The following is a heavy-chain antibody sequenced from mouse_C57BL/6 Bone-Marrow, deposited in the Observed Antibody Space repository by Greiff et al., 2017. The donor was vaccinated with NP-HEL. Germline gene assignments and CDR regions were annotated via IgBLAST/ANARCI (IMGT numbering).Heavy chain of an antibody. Sequence: QVQLKESGPGLVQPSQSLSITCTVSGFSLTSYGVHWVRQSPGKGLEWLGVIWSGGSTDYNAAFISRLSISKDNSKSQVFFKMNSLQADDTAIYYCARKGYYGLWYFDVWGTGTTVTVSS. V-gene: IGHV2-2*01. J-gene: IGHJ1*03. CDR1: GFSLTSYG. CDR3: ARKGYYGLWYFDV. D-gene: IGHD1-2*01. CDR2: IWSGGST.